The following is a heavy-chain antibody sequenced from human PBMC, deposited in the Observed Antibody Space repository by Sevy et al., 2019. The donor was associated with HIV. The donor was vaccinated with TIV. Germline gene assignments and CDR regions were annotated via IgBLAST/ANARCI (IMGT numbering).Heavy chain of an antibody. CDR1: GYSISSGYY. J-gene: IGHJ4*02. D-gene: IGHD3-22*01. Sequence: SETLSLTCTVSGYSISSGYYWGWIRQPPGKGLEWIGSIYHSGSTYYNPSLKSRVTISVDTSKNQFSLKLSSVTAADTAVYYCASLPVYYYDSSGYPYCFDYWGQGTLVTVSS. CDR2: IYHSGST. CDR3: ASLPVYYYDSSGYPYCFDY. V-gene: IGHV4-38-2*02.